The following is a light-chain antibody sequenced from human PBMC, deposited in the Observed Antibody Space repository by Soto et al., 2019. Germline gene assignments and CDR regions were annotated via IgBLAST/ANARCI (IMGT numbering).Light chain of an antibody. CDR2: DTS. CDR1: QSVSSSY. Sequence: EIGLTQSPGTLSLSPGERATLSCRASQSVSSSYLAWYQQQPGQAPRLLIYDTSSRATGVPARFSGSGSGTEFTLTISSLKAEDFAVYYCQQYNDRPPLTFGGGTKVDIK. J-gene: IGKJ4*01. CDR3: QQYNDRPPLT. V-gene: IGKV3-15*01.